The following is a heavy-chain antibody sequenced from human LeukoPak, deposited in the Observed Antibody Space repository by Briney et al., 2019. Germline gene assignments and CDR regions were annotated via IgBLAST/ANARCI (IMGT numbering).Heavy chain of an antibody. Sequence: ASVKVSCKASGYTFTSYDIRWVRQATGQGLEWMGWMNPYSGNTGYAQNFQGRITITRNTSISTAYMELSSLRSEDTAVYYCARTQQLVHRSPLDPWGQGTLVTVSS. J-gene: IGHJ5*02. D-gene: IGHD6-13*01. V-gene: IGHV1-8*03. CDR1: GYTFTSYD. CDR2: MNPYSGNT. CDR3: ARTQQLVHRSPLDP.